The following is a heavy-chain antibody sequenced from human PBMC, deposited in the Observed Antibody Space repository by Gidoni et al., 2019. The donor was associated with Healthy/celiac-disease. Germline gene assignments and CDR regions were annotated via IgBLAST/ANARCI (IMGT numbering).Heavy chain of an antibody. CDR2: INHSGST. CDR3: ARHDYGDYVDLLYDY. V-gene: IGHV4-34*01. Sequence: QVQLQQWGAGLLKPSETLSLTCAVYGGSFSGYYWSWIRQPPGKGLEWSGEINHSGSTNYNPSLKSRVTISVDTSKNQFSLKLSAVTAADTAVYYCARHDYGDYVDLLYDYWGQGTLVTVSS. J-gene: IGHJ4*02. D-gene: IGHD4-17*01. CDR1: GGSFSGYY.